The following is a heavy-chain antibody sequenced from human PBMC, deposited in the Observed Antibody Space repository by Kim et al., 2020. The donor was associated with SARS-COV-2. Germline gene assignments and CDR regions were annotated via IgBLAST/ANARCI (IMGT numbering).Heavy chain of an antibody. D-gene: IGHD6-19*01. J-gene: IGHJ2*01. Sequence: SETLSLTCTVSGGSISSYYWSWIRQPPGKGLEWIGYIYYSGSTNYNPSLKSRVTISVDTSKNQFSLKLSSVTAADTAVYYCARVGSGWDNWYFDLWGRGTLVTVSS. CDR3: ARVGSGWDNWYFDL. CDR1: GGSISSYY. V-gene: IGHV4-59*13. CDR2: IYYSGST.